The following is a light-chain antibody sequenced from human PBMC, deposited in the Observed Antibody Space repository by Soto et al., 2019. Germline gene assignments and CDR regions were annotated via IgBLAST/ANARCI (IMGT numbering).Light chain of an antibody. Sequence: QLTQSPSSLSASVGDRVTIPCRASQDISTSLAWYQQKPGKPPKLLIYDASTLESGVPSRFSGRGSGTDFPLTISSLQPEDFAPYFCQQFQAYPLTFGGGTRVDIK. CDR1: QDISTS. CDR3: QQFQAYPLT. J-gene: IGKJ4*01. CDR2: DAS. V-gene: IGKV1-13*02.